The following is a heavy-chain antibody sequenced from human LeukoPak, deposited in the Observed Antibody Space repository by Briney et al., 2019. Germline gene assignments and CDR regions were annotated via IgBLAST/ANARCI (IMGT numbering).Heavy chain of an antibody. CDR3: ARPTGYCSGAKCYEYFDY. V-gene: IGHV4-39*01. CDR1: GGSIRSSSSY. CDR2: VYYSGTT. J-gene: IGHJ4*02. Sequence: PSETLSLTCTVSGGSIRSSSSYWGWIRQPPGKGPEWIGRVYYSGTTYYNPSLKSRVTISVDTSNQFSLKLSSVTAADTAVYYCARPTGYCSGAKCYEYFDYWGQGTLVTVSS. D-gene: IGHD2-2*01.